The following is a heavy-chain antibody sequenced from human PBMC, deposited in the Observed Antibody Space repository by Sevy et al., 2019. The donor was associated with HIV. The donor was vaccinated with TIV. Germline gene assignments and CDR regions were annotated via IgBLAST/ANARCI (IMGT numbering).Heavy chain of an antibody. D-gene: IGHD2-8*01. CDR2: FSFGCGKI. CDR1: GFTFSKYS. J-gene: IGHJ4*02. Sequence: GGSLRLSCAASGFTFSKYSMSWIRQTPGKGLEWVSTFSFGCGKINYADSVKGRFTISRDDARNTFYLQMNSLRAEDTAIYYCAREGCTKPHDYWGQGTVVTVSS. V-gene: IGHV3-21*04. CDR3: AREGCTKPHDY.